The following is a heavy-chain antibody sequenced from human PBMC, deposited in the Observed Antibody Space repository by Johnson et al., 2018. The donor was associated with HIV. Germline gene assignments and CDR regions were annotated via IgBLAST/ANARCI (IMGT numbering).Heavy chain of an antibody. CDR3: ARVLGDYAYHI. Sequence: QVQLVESGGGLVKPGGSLRLSCAASGFKFSDYHMSWIRQAPGKGLEWVSYISSGGRTIYYADSVKGRFTISRDNAKNSLYRQMNSLRVEDTAVYYCARVLGDYAYHIWGQGTMVTVSS. V-gene: IGHV3-11*04. CDR1: GFKFSDYH. J-gene: IGHJ3*02. CDR2: ISSGGRTI. D-gene: IGHD4-17*01.